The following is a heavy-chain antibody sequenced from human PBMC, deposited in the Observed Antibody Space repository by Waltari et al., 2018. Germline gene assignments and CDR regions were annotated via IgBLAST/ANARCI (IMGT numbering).Heavy chain of an antibody. CDR3: ARVVGGIAAAGTFDY. V-gene: IGHV3-48*01. J-gene: IGHJ4*02. CDR1: GFTFRSYS. Sequence: EVQLVESGGGLVQPGGSLRLSCAASGFTFRSYSMNWVRQAPGKGLEWVSYISSSSSTIYYADSVKGRFTISRDNAKNSLYLQMNSLRAEDTAVYYCARVVGGIAAAGTFDYWGQGTLVTVSS. D-gene: IGHD6-13*01. CDR2: ISSSSSTI.